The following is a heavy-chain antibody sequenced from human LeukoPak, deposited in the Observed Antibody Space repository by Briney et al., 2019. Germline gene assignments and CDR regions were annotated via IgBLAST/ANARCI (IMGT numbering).Heavy chain of an antibody. V-gene: IGHV3-23*01. J-gene: IGHJ4*02. Sequence: GGSLRLSCAASGFTFSSYWMSWVRQAPGKGLEWVSSISGGGGNTYFADSVKGRFTISRDNSKNTLYLQMNSLRAEDTALYYCGRGGSSWLYFFEYWGQGTPVTVSS. CDR2: ISGGGGNT. CDR1: GFTFSSYW. D-gene: IGHD6-13*01. CDR3: GRGGSSWLYFFEY.